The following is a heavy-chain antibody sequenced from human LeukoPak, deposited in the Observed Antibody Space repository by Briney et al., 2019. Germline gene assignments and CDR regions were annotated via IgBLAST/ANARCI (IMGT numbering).Heavy chain of an antibody. CDR1: GFTVSSNY. J-gene: IGHJ4*02. Sequence: GGSLRLSCAAPGFTVSSNYMSWVRQAPGKGLEWVSVIYSGGSTYYADSVKGRFTISRDNSKNTLYLQMNSLRAEDTAVYYCARDSHGYNDYWGQGTLVTVSS. CDR2: IYSGGST. D-gene: IGHD5-24*01. V-gene: IGHV3-66*01. CDR3: ARDSHGYNDY.